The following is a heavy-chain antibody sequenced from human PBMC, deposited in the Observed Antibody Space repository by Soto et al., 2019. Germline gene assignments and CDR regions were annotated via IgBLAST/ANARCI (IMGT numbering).Heavy chain of an antibody. CDR1: GDSVSSNTAS. Sequence: QTLSLTCAISGDSVSSNTASCNLSRQSPSRGLEWLGRTYVRSKLYNDYAVSVKSRIIINPDTSNNQFSLQLNSVTPEDTAVYFCAKGDNLGPKTGYAFDPWGQGIMVTVSS. J-gene: IGHJ5*02. CDR3: AKGDNLGPKTGYAFDP. D-gene: IGHD5-12*01. V-gene: IGHV6-1*01. CDR2: TYVRSKLYN.